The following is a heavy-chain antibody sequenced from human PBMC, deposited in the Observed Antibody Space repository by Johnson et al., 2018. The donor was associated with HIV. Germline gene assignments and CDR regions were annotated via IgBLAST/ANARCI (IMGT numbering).Heavy chain of an antibody. Sequence: QVQLVESGGGLVQPGGSLRLSCAASGFTFSSYAMHWVRQAPGKGLEWVAVISYDGSNKYYADSVKGRFPISRDNSKNTLYLQMNRLRAEDTALYYCARPYYDTNDHYLYAFDIWGQGTVVTVSS. CDR2: ISYDGSNK. CDR3: ARPYYDTNDHYLYAFDI. CDR1: GFTFSSYA. J-gene: IGHJ3*02. V-gene: IGHV3-30*04. D-gene: IGHD3-22*01.